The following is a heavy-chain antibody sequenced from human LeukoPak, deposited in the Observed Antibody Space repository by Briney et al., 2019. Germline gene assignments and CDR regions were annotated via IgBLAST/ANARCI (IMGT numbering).Heavy chain of an antibody. J-gene: IGHJ6*03. D-gene: IGHD6-13*01. Sequence: PGGSLRLSCAASGFTFSSYATSWVRQAPGKGLEWVSPISGSGGSTYYADSVKGRFTISRDNSKNTLYLQMNSLRAKDTVVYYCAKDGGSSSWFDYYYYYYMDVWGKGTTVTVSS. CDR1: GFTFSSYA. CDR2: ISGSGGST. V-gene: IGHV3-23*01. CDR3: AKDGGSSSWFDYYYYYYMDV.